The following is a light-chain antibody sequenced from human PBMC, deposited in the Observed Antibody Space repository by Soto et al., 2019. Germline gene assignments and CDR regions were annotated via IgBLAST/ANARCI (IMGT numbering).Light chain of an antibody. J-gene: IGKJ2*01. CDR1: QSDSSD. CDR3: QQYNNWPPYT. Sequence: IVMTQSPATRSVSPGDRVTLSCRASQSDSSDLAWYQQRPGQAPRLLIYGASTRATGIPARFSGTGSGTEFTLTISSLQSEDFAIYYCQQYNNWPPYTFGQGTKLEIK. V-gene: IGKV3-15*01. CDR2: GAS.